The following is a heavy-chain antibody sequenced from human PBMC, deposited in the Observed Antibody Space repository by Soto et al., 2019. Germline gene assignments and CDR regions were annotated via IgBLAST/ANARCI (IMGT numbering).Heavy chain of an antibody. Sequence: ASVKVSCKASGYTFTSYDINWVRQATGQGLEWMGWMNPNSGNTGYAQKFQGRVTMTRNTSISTAYMELSSLRSEDTAVYYCARGLLSDFYNWFDPWGQGTLVTVSS. J-gene: IGHJ5*02. CDR2: MNPNSGNT. CDR1: GYTFTSYD. V-gene: IGHV1-8*01. CDR3: ARGLLSDFYNWFDP. D-gene: IGHD2-21*02.